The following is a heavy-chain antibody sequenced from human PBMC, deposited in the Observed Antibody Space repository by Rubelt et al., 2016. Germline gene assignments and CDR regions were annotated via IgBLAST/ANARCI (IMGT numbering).Heavy chain of an antibody. CDR2: IIPVFGTA. CDR1: GGTFSSYA. V-gene: IGHV1-69*01. D-gene: IGHD6-6*01. Sequence: QVQLVQSGAEVKKPGSSVKVSCKASGGTFSSYAISWVRQAPGQGLEWMGGIIPVFGTANYAQNFQCRRTMTADESTSTAYMELGSLRSEDTAVYYCATTIAIRPYYFDFWGQGTLVTVSS. J-gene: IGHJ4*02. CDR3: ATTIAIRPYYFDF.